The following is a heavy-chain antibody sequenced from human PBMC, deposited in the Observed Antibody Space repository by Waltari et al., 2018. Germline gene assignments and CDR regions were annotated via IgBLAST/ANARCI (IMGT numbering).Heavy chain of an antibody. CDR2: ISYDGSNK. CDR1: GFTYSSYG. V-gene: IGHV3-30*18. Sequence: QVKLVETGGGVDQPGRSLRRTWSATGFTYSSYGMTWVRQAPGKGLEWVAVISYDGSNKYYADSVKGRFTISRDNSKNTLYLQMNSLRAEDTAVYYCAKGKATTVIDYWGQGTLVTVSS. CDR3: AKGKATTVIDY. D-gene: IGHD4-17*01. J-gene: IGHJ4*02.